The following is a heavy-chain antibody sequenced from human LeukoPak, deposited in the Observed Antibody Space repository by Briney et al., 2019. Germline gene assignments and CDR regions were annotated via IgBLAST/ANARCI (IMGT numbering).Heavy chain of an antibody. Sequence: GGSLRLSYAASGFTVSSYDMHWVRQGTGEGLEWVSGIGTTGDTYYPGSVKGRFTISRENAKNSLYLQMNSLRAEDTAVYYCARDERWLREIGYWGQGTLVTVSS. CDR1: GFTVSSYD. D-gene: IGHD5-24*01. V-gene: IGHV3-13*04. CDR3: ARDERWLREIGY. CDR2: IGTTGDT. J-gene: IGHJ4*02.